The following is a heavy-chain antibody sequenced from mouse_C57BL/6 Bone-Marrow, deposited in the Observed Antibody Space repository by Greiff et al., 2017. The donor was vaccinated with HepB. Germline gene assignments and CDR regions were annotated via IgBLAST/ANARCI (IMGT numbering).Heavy chain of an antibody. J-gene: IGHJ2*01. V-gene: IGHV1-26*01. Sequence: EVKLQQSGPELVKPGASVKISCKASGYTFTDYYMNWVKQSHGKSLEWIGDINPNNGGTSYNQKFKGKATLTVDKSSSTAYMELRSLTSEDSAVYYCGGYSYFDYWGQGTTLTVSS. CDR2: INPNNGGT. D-gene: IGHD2-14*01. CDR3: GGYSYFDY. CDR1: GYTFTDYY.